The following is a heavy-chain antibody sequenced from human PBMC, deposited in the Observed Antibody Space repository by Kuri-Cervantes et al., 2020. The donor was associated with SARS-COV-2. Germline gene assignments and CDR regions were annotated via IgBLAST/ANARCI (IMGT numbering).Heavy chain of an antibody. CDR3: AKDSPGIAVAEAFDI. CDR2: ISSSSSTI. V-gene: IGHV3-48*01. CDR1: GFTFSSYS. D-gene: IGHD6-19*01. J-gene: IGHJ3*02. Sequence: GGSLRLSCAASGFTFSSYSMNWVRQAPGKGLEWVSYISSSSSTIYYADSVKGRFTISRDNAKNSLYLQMNSLRAEDTAVHYCAKDSPGIAVAEAFDIWGQGTMVTVSS.